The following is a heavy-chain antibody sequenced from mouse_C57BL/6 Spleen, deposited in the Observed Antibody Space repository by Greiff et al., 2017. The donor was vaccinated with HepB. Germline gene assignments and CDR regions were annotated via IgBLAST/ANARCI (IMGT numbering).Heavy chain of an antibody. V-gene: IGHV5-6*01. CDR1: GFTFSSYG. CDR2: ISSGGSYT. CDR3: ARHGSNYGNWFAY. D-gene: IGHD2-5*01. J-gene: IGHJ3*01. Sequence: EVHLVESGGDLVKPGGSLKLSCAASGFTFSSYGMSWVRQTPDKRLEWVATISSGGSYTYYPDSVKGRFTISRDNAKNTLYLQMSSLKSEDTAMYYCARHGSNYGNWFAYWGQGTLVTVSA.